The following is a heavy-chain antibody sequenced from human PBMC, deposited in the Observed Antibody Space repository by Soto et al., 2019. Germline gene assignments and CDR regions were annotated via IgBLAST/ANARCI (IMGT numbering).Heavy chain of an antibody. J-gene: IGHJ4*02. CDR2: ISIGSSTI. V-gene: IGHV3-48*02. CDR3: ARDWGVYDYNIRTHNPHLDS. Sequence: EVQLVESGGGLVQPGGSLRLSCEASGFTFSSNGMNWVRQAPGKGLEWVSFISIGSSTINYADSVRGRFTTSRDNAKNSLYLQMNILRDEDTAVYYCARDWGVYDYNIRTHNPHLDSWRQGALVTVSS. CDR1: GFTFSSNG. D-gene: IGHD3-22*01.